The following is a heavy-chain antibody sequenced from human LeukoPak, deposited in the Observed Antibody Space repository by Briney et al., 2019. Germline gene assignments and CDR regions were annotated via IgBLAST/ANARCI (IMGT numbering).Heavy chain of an antibody. CDR3: AREARDNDAFDI. J-gene: IGHJ3*02. D-gene: IGHD2-21*01. CDR1: GGSISSSSYY. Sequence: PSETLSLTCTVSGGSISSSSYYWGWIRQPPGKGLEWIGSIYYSGSTYYNPSLKSRVTISVDTSKNQFSLKLSSVTAADTAVYYCAREARDNDAFDIWGQGTMVTVSS. V-gene: IGHV4-39*02. CDR2: IYYSGST.